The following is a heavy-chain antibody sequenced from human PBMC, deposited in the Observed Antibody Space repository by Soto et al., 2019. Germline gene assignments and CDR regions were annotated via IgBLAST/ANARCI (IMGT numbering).Heavy chain of an antibody. CDR2: IYYSGST. J-gene: IGHJ2*01. Sequence: QLQLQESGPGLVKPSETLSLTCTVSGGSISSSNYYWGWIRQPPGKGLEWIGSIYYSGSTTFNPSIKRRVTISVDTSKDQFSLKLSSVTAADTALYYCARQIRRYVYFDLWGRGTLVTVSS. D-gene: IGHD3-9*01. V-gene: IGHV4-39*01. CDR1: GGSISSSNYY. CDR3: ARQIRRYVYFDL.